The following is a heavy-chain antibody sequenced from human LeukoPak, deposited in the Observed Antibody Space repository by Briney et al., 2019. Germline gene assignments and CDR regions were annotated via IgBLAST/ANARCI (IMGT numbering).Heavy chain of an antibody. CDR2: IKQDGSEK. CDR3: ARDLPGKYCSSTSCYGNY. V-gene: IGHV3-7*01. Sequence: PGGSLRLSCAASGFTFSSYWMSWVRQAPGKGLEWVASIKQDGSEKYYVDSVKGRFTISRDNAKNSLYLQMNSLRAEDTAVYYCARDLPGKYCSSTSCYGNYWGQGTLVAVSS. CDR1: GFTFSSYW. D-gene: IGHD2-2*01. J-gene: IGHJ4*02.